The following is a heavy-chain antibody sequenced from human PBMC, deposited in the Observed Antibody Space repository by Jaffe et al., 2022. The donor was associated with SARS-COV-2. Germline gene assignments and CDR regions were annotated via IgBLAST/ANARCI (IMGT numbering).Heavy chain of an antibody. CDR2: ISGSGGST. J-gene: IGHJ5*02. V-gene: IGHV3-23*01. D-gene: IGHD4-17*01. CDR1: GFTFSSYA. CDR3: AKARSATVTTRTGEDWFDP. Sequence: EVQLLESGGGLVQPGGSLRLSCAASGFTFSSYAMSWVRQAPGKGLEWVSAISGSGGSTYYADSVKGRFTISRDNSKNTLYLQMNSLRAEDTAVYYCAKARSATVTTRTGEDWFDPWGQGTLVTVSS.